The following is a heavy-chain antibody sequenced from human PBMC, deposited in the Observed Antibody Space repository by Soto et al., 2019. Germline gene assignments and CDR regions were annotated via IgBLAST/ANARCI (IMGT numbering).Heavy chain of an antibody. CDR3: ARALQLAGRYFDD. D-gene: IGHD6-6*01. CDR1: GFSVGGGICY. Sequence: DPLSLTCTVSGFSVGGGICYLRWIRPPPGKGLEWIGYIYYSGSTNYNPSLKSRVTISVDTSKNQFSLKLSSVTAADTAVYYCARALQLAGRYFDDWGQGTLVTFSS. V-gene: IGHV4-61*01. J-gene: IGHJ4*02. CDR2: IYYSGST.